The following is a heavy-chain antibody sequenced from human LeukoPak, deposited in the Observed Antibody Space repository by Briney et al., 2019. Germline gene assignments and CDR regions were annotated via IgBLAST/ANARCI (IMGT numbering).Heavy chain of an antibody. Sequence: GGSLRLSCAASGFTFSYYWMSWVRQAPGKGLEYVAVISSDGENTYYADSVKNRFTISRDNSKNTLYLQMDSLRVQDTAVYYCARDREDSSGYGRGVLPGKDAFDIWGQGTMVTVSS. CDR1: GFTFSYYW. CDR2: ISSDGENT. D-gene: IGHD3-22*01. V-gene: IGHV3-64*02. CDR3: ARDREDSSGYGRGVLPGKDAFDI. J-gene: IGHJ3*02.